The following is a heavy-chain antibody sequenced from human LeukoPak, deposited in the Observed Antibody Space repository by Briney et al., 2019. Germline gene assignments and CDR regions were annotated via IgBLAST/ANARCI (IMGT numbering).Heavy chain of an antibody. CDR3: ARDPGYCSGSTCYSAPRFDY. D-gene: IGHD2-15*01. CDR2: IYYSGST. J-gene: IGHJ4*02. V-gene: IGHV4-59*01. Sequence: SETLSLTCTVSGGSISTYYWTWIRQRPGKGLEWIGYIYYSGSTNYNPSLKSRVTISLDTSKNQFSLKLSSVTAADTAVYYCARDPGYCSGSTCYSAPRFDYWGQGALVTVSS. CDR1: GGSISTYY.